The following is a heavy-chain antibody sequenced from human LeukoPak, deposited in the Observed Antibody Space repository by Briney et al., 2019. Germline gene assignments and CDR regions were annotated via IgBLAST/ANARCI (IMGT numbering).Heavy chain of an antibody. CDR2: IYPDDSDT. Sequence: GESLKISCKGPGYRFTTYWIGWVRQMPGKGLEWMGIIYPDDSDTRYSPSFQGQVTISADKSISTAYLQWSSLKASDTAMYYCARLLTGTLDYWGQGTLVTVSS. V-gene: IGHV5-51*01. CDR1: GYRFTTYW. D-gene: IGHD6-13*01. J-gene: IGHJ4*02. CDR3: ARLLTGTLDY.